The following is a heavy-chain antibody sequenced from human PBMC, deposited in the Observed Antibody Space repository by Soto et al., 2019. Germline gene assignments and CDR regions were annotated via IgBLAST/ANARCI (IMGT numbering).Heavy chain of an antibody. J-gene: IGHJ4*02. V-gene: IGHV3-23*01. CDR1: GFTFSSYA. CDR2: ISGSGGRT. CDR3: AKVPAKRQWLEYLDY. Sequence: EVQLFESGGGLVQPGGSLRLSCAASGFTFSSYAMRWVRQAPGEGLELVSGISGSGGRTYYADSVKSRFTISRNNPKNTLYLQMNRLSADDTAVYYSAKVPAKRQWLEYLDYWSQGTPVTVSS. D-gene: IGHD6-19*01.